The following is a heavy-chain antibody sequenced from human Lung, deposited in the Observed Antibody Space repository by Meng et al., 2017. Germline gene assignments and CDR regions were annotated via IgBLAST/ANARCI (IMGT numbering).Heavy chain of an antibody. CDR3: ARKAGNCISTTCYSLDY. D-gene: IGHD2-2*01. CDR1: GGIFSNYV. CDR2: INAVFGTT. Sequence: SVKVSCKAPGGIFSNYVIGWVRQAPGQGLEWMGGINAVFGTTNYAQKFQGRVTITTDESTSTVYMELTRLTSEDTAVYFCARKAGNCISTTCYSLDYWGQGTLVTVSS. V-gene: IGHV1-69*05. J-gene: IGHJ4*02.